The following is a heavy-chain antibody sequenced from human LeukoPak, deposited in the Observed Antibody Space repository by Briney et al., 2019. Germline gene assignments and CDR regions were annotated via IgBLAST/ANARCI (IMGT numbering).Heavy chain of an antibody. CDR3: ARGLDCSGGSCVLDAFDI. V-gene: IGHV4-34*01. CDR1: GGSFSGYY. Sequence: SETLSLTCAVYGGSFSGYYWSWIRQPPGKGLEWIGEINHSGSTNYNPSLKSRVTISVDTSKNQFSLKLSSVTAADTAVYYCARGLDCSGGSCVLDAFDIWGQGTMVTVSS. D-gene: IGHD2-15*01. CDR2: INHSGST. J-gene: IGHJ3*02.